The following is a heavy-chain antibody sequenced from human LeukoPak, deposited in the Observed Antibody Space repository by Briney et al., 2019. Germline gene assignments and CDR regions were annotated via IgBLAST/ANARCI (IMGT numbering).Heavy chain of an antibody. CDR2: ISGSGGST. CDR3: AKASRFGYSYGPREYFYYMDV. CDR1: GFTVSSNY. V-gene: IGHV3-23*01. J-gene: IGHJ6*03. D-gene: IGHD5-18*01. Sequence: GGSLRLSCAASGFTVSSNYMSWVRQAPGRGLEWVSTISGSGGSTYYADSVKGRFTISRDNSKNTLYLQMNTLRAEDTAVYYCAKASRFGYSYGPREYFYYMDVWGKGTTVTISS.